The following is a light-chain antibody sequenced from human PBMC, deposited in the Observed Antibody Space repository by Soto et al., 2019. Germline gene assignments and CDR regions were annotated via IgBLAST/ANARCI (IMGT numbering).Light chain of an antibody. V-gene: IGKV3-20*01. CDR3: QQYGSSPLT. Sequence: EIVLTQSPGTLSLSPGERATLSCRASQSVSDNYLAWFQQKPGQAPRLLIHGASSRATGIPDRFSGSGSGTDFTLTISRLEPEDFAVYYCQQYGSSPLTFGQGTKVEIK. CDR2: GAS. J-gene: IGKJ1*01. CDR1: QSVSDNY.